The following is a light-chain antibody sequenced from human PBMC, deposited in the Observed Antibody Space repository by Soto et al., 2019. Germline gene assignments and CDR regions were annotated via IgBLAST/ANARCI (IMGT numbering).Light chain of an antibody. CDR2: KVS. CDR3: MQGTHCPRP. CDR1: QSLVYSDGSTY. J-gene: IGKJ1*01. Sequence: DVVMTQSPLSLPVTLGQPASISCRSSQSLVYSDGSTYLNWFQQRSGQSPRRLIYKVSNRDSGVPARFSGSGSGPNFNLNISGWEAEDVGVYSGMQGTHCPRPFGKGTKLEIK. V-gene: IGKV2-30*01.